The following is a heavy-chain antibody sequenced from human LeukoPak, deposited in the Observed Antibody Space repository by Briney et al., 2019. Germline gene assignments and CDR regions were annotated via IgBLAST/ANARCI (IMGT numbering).Heavy chain of an antibody. CDR3: ARGGQRRMTTVTTAPLDY. CDR2: INHSGST. V-gene: IGHV4-39*07. D-gene: IGHD4-17*01. J-gene: IGHJ4*02. Sequence: SETLSLTCTVSGGSISSGGYYWSWIRQPPGKGLEWIGEINHSGSTNYNPSLKSRVTISVDTSKNQFSLKLSSVTAADTAVYYCARGGQRRMTTVTTAPLDYWGQGTLVTVSS. CDR1: GGSISSGGYY.